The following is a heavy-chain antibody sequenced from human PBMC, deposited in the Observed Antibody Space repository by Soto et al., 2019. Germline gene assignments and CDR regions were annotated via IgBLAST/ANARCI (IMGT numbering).Heavy chain of an antibody. J-gene: IGHJ6*02. CDR2: IRSKAYGGTT. V-gene: IGHV3-49*04. CDR3: NRIVRFLDSQGYGIDV. CDR1: GFTFGDYA. Sequence: PGGSLRLSFTASGFTFGDYAMSWVRQAPGKGLEWVGFIRSKAYGGTTEYAASVKGRFTISRDESKSIAYLAMKSLKTQATAADYFNRIVRFLDSQGYGIDVWGQGTTVTVSS. D-gene: IGHD3-3*01.